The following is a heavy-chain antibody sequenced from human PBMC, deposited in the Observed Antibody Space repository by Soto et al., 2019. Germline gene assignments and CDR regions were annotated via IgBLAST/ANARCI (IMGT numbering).Heavy chain of an antibody. CDR1: GYTFTSHY. CDR2: IDPSGGAT. D-gene: IGHD2-15*01. CDR3: SRSLWAGVVDL. V-gene: IGHV1-46*03. J-gene: IGHJ5*02. Sequence: SRASGYTFTSHYMHWVRQAPGQGLEWMGMIDPSGGATTYAQKFQGRVTITRDTSTTTVYMELSSLRPEDQAGFFRSRSLWAGVVDLWGQGNLVTVSS.